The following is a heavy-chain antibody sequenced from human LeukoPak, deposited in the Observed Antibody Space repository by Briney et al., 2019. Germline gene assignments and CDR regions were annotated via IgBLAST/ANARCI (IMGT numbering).Heavy chain of an antibody. D-gene: IGHD1-26*01. V-gene: IGHV3-30*03. Sequence: PGRSLRLSCAASGFTFSSYGMHWVRQAPGKGLEWVAVISYDGSNKYYADSVKGRFTISRDNSKNTLYLQMNSLRAEDTAVYYCARDYGASGSYGAFDYWGQGTLVTVSS. CDR3: ARDYGASGSYGAFDY. CDR1: GFTFSSYG. CDR2: ISYDGSNK. J-gene: IGHJ4*02.